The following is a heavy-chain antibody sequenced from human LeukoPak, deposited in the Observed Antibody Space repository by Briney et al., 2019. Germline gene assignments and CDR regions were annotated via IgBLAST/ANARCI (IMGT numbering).Heavy chain of an antibody. D-gene: IGHD3-16*01. CDR2: IKSKTDGGTT. J-gene: IGHJ4*02. Sequence: PGGSLRLSCAASGFTFSNAWMSWVRQAPGKGLEWVGRIKSKTDGGTTDYAAPVKGRFTISRDDSKNTLYLQMNSLKTEDTAVYYCTTDQPHSYDYVWGSFHPPGYFDYWGQGTLVTVSS. CDR3: TTDQPHSYDYVWGSFHPPGYFDY. V-gene: IGHV3-15*01. CDR1: GFTFSNAW.